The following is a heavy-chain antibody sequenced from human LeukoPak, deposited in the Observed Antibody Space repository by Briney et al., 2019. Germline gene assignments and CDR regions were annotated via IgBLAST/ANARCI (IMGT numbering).Heavy chain of an antibody. CDR2: IDYSGST. CDR3: ASYGDAYGSGSYKSFDY. J-gene: IGHJ4*02. CDR1: GDSVSGYY. V-gene: IGHV4-59*02. Sequence: PSETLSRTCTGSGDSVSGYYWSWIRQPPGKGLEWIGYIDYSGSTNYNPSLKSRVTIEVDTSKTKFSLKLSSVTAADTAVYYCASYGDAYGSGSYKSFDYWGQGTLVTVSS. D-gene: IGHD3-10*01.